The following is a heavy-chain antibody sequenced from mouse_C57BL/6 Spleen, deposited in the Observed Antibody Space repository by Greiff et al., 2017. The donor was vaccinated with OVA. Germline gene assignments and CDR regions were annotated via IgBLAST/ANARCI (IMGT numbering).Heavy chain of an antibody. D-gene: IGHD2-1*01. Sequence: EVKLVESGGGFVQPKGSLKLSCAASGFSFNTYAMTWVRQAPGKGLEWVARIRSKSNNYATYYADSVKDRFTISRDDSESMLYLKMNNLKTEDTAMYYCVRDRNYVGFADWGQGTLVTVSA. CDR2: IRSKSNNYAT. CDR1: GFSFNTYA. J-gene: IGHJ3*01. CDR3: VRDRNYVGFAD. V-gene: IGHV10-1*01.